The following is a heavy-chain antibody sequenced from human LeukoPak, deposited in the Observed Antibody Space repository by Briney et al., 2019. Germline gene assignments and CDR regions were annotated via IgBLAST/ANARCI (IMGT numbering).Heavy chain of an antibody. CDR2: VSSRSSSI. V-gene: IGHV3-21*01. CDR1: GFTFSTYD. CDR3: ARDYIAYDPLDY. D-gene: IGHD3-3*01. J-gene: IGHJ4*02. Sequence: PGGSLRLSCAASGFTFSTYDMNWVRQAPGKGLEWVSSVSSRSSSIYYADSVKGRFTISRDNAKNSLYLQMNSLRAEDTAVYWCARDYIAYDPLDYWGQGTLVTVSS.